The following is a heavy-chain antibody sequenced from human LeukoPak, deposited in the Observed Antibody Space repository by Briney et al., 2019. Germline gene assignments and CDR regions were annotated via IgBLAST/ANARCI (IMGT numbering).Heavy chain of an antibody. J-gene: IGHJ4*02. V-gene: IGHV3-23*01. CDR2: ISGSGGST. CDR1: GFTFSSYA. CDR3: AKAARSTSGWYED. D-gene: IGHD6-19*01. Sequence: GGSLRLSCAASGFTFSSYAMSWVRQAPGKGLEWVSAISGSGGSTSYADSVKGRFTISRDNAKNTLYLQMNSLRAEDTAVYYCAKAARSTSGWYEDWGQGTLVTVSS.